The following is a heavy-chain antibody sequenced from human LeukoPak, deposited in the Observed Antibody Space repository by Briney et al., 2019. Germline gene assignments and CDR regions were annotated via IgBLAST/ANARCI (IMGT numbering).Heavy chain of an antibody. CDR1: GFTFSSYG. CDR3: AKDRRRDGYNTDAFDI. CDR2: ISYDGSNK. D-gene: IGHD5-12*01. Sequence: GGSLRLSCAASGFTFSSYGMHWVRQAPGKGLEWVAVISYDGSNKYYADSVKGRFTISRDNSKNTLYLQMNSLRAEDTAVYYCAKDRRRDGYNTDAFDIWGQGTMVTVSS. V-gene: IGHV3-30*18. J-gene: IGHJ3*02.